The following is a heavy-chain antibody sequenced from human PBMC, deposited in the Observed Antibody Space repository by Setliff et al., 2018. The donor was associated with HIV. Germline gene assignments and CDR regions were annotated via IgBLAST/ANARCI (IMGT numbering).Heavy chain of an antibody. Sequence: NPSETLSLTCSVSGGSISSSGPGYYWGWVRQPPGGGLEWIGSVYYSGRTYYNPSLRSRVTISVDTSKNQLSLRLTTMTAADTAVYYCARTQPDTISGVVVFDCWGQGKMVT. CDR3: ARTQPDTISGVVVFDC. V-gene: IGHV4-39*01. CDR1: GGSISSSGPGYY. CDR2: VYYSGRT. D-gene: IGHD3-3*01. J-gene: IGHJ4*02.